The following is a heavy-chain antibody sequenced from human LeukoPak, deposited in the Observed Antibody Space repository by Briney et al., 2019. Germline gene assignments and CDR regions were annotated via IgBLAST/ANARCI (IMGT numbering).Heavy chain of an antibody. CDR1: GYTFTSYY. D-gene: IGHD6-19*01. Sequence: ASVNVSCTASGYTFTSYYMHWVRQAPGQGLEWMGIINPSGGSTSYAQKFQGRVTMTRDTSTSTVYMELSSLRSEDTAVYYCARPKGVAGPYYYYYYGMDVWGQGTTVTVSS. J-gene: IGHJ6*02. CDR3: ARPKGVAGPYYYYYYGMDV. CDR2: INPSGGST. V-gene: IGHV1-46*01.